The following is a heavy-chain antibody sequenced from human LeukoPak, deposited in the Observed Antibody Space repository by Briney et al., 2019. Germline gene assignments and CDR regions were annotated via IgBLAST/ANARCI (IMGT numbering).Heavy chain of an antibody. J-gene: IGHJ4*02. CDR3: ARSKAAAGNFDY. Sequence: ASVKVSCKASGGTFSSYAISWVRQAPEQGLEWMGRIIPILGIANYAQKFQGRVTITADKSTSTAYVELSSLRSEDTAVYYCARSKAAAGNFDYWGQGTLVTVSS. CDR2: IIPILGIA. D-gene: IGHD6-13*01. V-gene: IGHV1-69*04. CDR1: GGTFSSYA.